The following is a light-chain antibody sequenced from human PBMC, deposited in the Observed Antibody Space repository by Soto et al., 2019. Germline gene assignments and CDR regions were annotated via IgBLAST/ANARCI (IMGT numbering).Light chain of an antibody. V-gene: IGKV4-1*01. CDR2: RAS. Sequence: DIVMTQSPDSLAVSLGERATINCKSSQSVLYSPDNRNFLAWYQQKAGQAPKLIIYRASSRESGVPDRISGSGSGTEFTLTISSLQAEDVAFYYCQQYYSLPYTFGQGTKLEIK. J-gene: IGKJ2*01. CDR1: QSVLYSPDNRNF. CDR3: QQYYSLPYT.